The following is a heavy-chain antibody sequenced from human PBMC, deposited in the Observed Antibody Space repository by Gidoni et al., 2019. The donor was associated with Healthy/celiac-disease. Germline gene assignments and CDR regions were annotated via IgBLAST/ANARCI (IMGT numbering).Heavy chain of an antibody. CDR3: ARRGGELLPDAFDI. CDR2: ISSRSSYI. CDR1: GFTFSSYS. D-gene: IGHD1-26*01. Sequence: EVQLVESGGGLVKPGGSLRLSCAASGFTFSSYSMNWVRQAPGKGLEWVSSISSRSSYIYYADSVKGRFTISRDNAKNSLYLQMNSLRAEDTAVYYCARRGGELLPDAFDIWGQGTMVTVSS. J-gene: IGHJ3*02. V-gene: IGHV3-21*01.